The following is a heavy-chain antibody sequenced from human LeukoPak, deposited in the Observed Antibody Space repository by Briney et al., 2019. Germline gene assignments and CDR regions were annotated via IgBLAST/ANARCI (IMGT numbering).Heavy chain of an antibody. V-gene: IGHV5-51*01. CDR3: ARSNDRNFDY. CDR2: IYPGDSDT. D-gene: IGHD1-14*01. J-gene: IGHJ4*02. Sequence: GESLKISRKGSGYSFANYWIAWVRQMPGKGLEWMGIIYPGDSDTRYSPSFQGQVTISADKSITTAYLQWSSLKASDTAMYYCARSNDRNFDYWGQGTLVTVSS. CDR1: GYSFANYW.